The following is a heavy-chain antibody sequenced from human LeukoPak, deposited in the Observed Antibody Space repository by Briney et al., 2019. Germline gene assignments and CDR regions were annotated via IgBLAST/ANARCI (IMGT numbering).Heavy chain of an antibody. J-gene: IGHJ4*02. CDR1: GFTFSSYA. Sequence: GGSLRLSCSASGFTFSSYAMHWVRQAPGKGLECVSAISSNEGSTYYAGAVKGRFTISRDNSKNTLYLQMSSLRAEDTAVYYCVTAVSGYDSCFDYWGQGTLVTVSS. CDR3: VTAVSGYDSCFDY. CDR2: ISSNEGST. V-gene: IGHV3-64D*06. D-gene: IGHD5-12*01.